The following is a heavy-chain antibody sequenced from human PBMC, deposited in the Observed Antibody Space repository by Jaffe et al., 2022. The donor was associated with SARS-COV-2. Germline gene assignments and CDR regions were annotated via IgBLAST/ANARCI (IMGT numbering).Heavy chain of an antibody. Sequence: EVQLVESGGGVVQPGGSLRLSCAASGFTFDDYAMHWVRQAPGKGLEWVSLISGDGGSTYYADSVKGRFTISRDNSKNSLYLQMNSLRTEDTALYYCAKDIGTFGVNTVDYYYYGMDVWGQGTTVTVSS. CDR1: GFTFDDYA. J-gene: IGHJ6*02. CDR3: AKDIGTFGVNTVDYYYYGMDV. CDR2: ISGDGGST. V-gene: IGHV3-43*02. D-gene: IGHD3-16*01.